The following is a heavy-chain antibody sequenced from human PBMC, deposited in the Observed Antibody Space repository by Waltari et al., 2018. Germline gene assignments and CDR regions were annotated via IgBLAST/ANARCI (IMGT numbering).Heavy chain of an antibody. CDR3: ASGMNYYDSSGYYFQH. J-gene: IGHJ1*01. CDR2: ISYDGSNK. Sequence: QVQLVESGGGVVQPGRSLRLSCAASGFTFSNYAMHWVRQAPSKGLEWVAVISYDGSNKYYADSVKGRFTISRDNSKNTLYLQINSLRAEDTAVYYCASGMNYYDSSGYYFQHWGQGTLVTVSS. V-gene: IGHV3-30*16. CDR1: GFTFSNYA. D-gene: IGHD3-22*01.